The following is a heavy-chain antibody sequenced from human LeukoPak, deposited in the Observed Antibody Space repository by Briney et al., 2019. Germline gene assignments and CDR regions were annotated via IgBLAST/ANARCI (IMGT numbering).Heavy chain of an antibody. CDR1: GFTFSSYS. D-gene: IGHD3-3*01. Sequence: GSLRLSCAASGFTFSSYSMNWVRQPPGKGLEWIGEINHSGSTNYNPSLKSRVTISVDTSKNQFSLKLSSVTAADTAVYYCARGGRGFWSGYAARAFDIWGQGTMVTVSS. V-gene: IGHV4-34*01. J-gene: IGHJ3*02. CDR2: INHSGST. CDR3: ARGGRGFWSGYAARAFDI.